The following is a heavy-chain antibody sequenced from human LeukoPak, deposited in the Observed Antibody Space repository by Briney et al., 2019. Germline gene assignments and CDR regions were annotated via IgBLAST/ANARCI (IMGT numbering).Heavy chain of an antibody. J-gene: IGHJ6*02. V-gene: IGHV4-59*01. D-gene: IGHD4-17*01. CDR2: IYYSGTT. CDR3: AREDPQTTVPEGMDV. CDR1: GGSISYYY. Sequence: ASETLSLTCTVSGGSISYYYWSWIRPSPGKGLEWIGYIYYSGTTNYNPSLKGRVTISVDTSKNQFSLQLRSVTAADTAVYYCAREDPQTTVPEGMDVRGQGTTVTVSS.